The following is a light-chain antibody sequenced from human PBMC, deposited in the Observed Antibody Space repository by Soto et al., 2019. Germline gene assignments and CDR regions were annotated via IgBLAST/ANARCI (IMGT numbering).Light chain of an antibody. CDR1: QSVSIY. J-gene: IGKJ4*01. CDR2: DAS. Sequence: EIVLTQSPATLSLSPGERATLSCRASQSVSIYLAWYQHRPGQAPRLLIYDASNRDTGIPARFSGSGTGTDFSLTISSLEPEDFAVYYCQHRYSWPLTFGGGTRVEIK. V-gene: IGKV3-11*01. CDR3: QHRYSWPLT.